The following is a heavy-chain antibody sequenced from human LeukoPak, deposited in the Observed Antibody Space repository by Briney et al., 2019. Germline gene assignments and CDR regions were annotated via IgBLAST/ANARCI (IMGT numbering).Heavy chain of an antibody. Sequence: GGSLRLSCAASGFTFSDYYMSWIRQAPGKGLEWVSYISSSGSTIYYADSVKGRFTISRDNAKNSLYLQMNSLRAEDTAVYYCARDFATYLDAFDIWGRGTMVTVSS. V-gene: IGHV3-11*04. J-gene: IGHJ3*02. CDR1: GFTFSDYY. CDR3: ARDFATYLDAFDI. CDR2: ISSSGSTI.